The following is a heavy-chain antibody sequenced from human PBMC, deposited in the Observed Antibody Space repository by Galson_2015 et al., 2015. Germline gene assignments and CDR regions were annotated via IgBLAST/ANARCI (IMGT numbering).Heavy chain of an antibody. V-gene: IGHV3-48*01. Sequence: YISYTSGTIYYADSVKGRFIISRDNAKNSLYLQMNSLRAEDTAVYYCATDRGYCDGDCKAFDIWGQGTMVTVSS. CDR3: ATDRGYCDGDCKAFDI. D-gene: IGHD2-21*02. J-gene: IGHJ3*02. CDR2: ISYTSGTI.